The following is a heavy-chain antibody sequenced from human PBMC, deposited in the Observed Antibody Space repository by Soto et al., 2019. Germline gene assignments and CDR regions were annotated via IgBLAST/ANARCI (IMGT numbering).Heavy chain of an antibody. CDR3: AREIEYSSSFDY. Sequence: QVQLQESGPGLVKPSETLSLTCTVSGGSVSSGSYYWSWIRQPPGKGLEWIGYIYYSGSTNYNPSLKSRVTISVDTSKNQFSLKLSSVTAADTAGYYWAREIEYSSSFDYWGQGTLVTVSS. CDR2: IYYSGST. CDR1: GGSVSSGSYY. D-gene: IGHD6-6*01. V-gene: IGHV4-61*01. J-gene: IGHJ4*02.